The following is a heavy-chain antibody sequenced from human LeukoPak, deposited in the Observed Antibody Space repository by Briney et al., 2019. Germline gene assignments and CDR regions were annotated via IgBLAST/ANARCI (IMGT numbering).Heavy chain of an antibody. Sequence: GGSLRLSCAASGFTFSDYYMSWIRQAPGKGLEWVSYISSSGSTIYYADSVKGRFTISRDNAKNSLYLQMNSLRAEDTAVYYCAKVTDKPGYYFDYWGQGTLVTVSS. CDR1: GFTFSDYY. V-gene: IGHV3-11*01. D-gene: IGHD2-2*01. CDR2: ISSSGSTI. CDR3: AKVTDKPGYYFDY. J-gene: IGHJ4*02.